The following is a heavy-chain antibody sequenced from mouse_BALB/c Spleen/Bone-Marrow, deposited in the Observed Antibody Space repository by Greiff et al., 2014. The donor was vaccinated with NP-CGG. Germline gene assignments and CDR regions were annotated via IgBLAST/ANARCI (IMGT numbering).Heavy chain of an antibody. D-gene: IGHD1-1*01. V-gene: IGHV14-3*02. CDR3: ARYYYGSSYFDY. CDR2: IDPANGNT. J-gene: IGHJ2*01. Sequence: EVKLVESGAELVEPGASVKLSCTASGFNIKDTYMHWVKQRPEQGLEWIGRIDPANGNTKYDPKFQGKATITADTSSNTAYLQLSSLTSEDTAVYYCARYYYGSSYFDYWGQGTTLTVSS. CDR1: GFNIKDTY.